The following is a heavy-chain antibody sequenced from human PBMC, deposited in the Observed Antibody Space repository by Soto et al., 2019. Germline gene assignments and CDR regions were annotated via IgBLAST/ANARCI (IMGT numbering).Heavy chain of an antibody. CDR2: ISGSGGNT. CDR3: AKGLRRLLRTQYYYGLDV. V-gene: IGHV3-23*01. CDR1: GFTFSPYA. D-gene: IGHD3-16*01. Sequence: GGSVRLSCAASGFTFSPYAMTWVHQAPGKGLEWVSSISGSGGNTNYADSVKGRFTVSRDNSKRTLSLQMNSLTEEDTAIYYCAKGLRRLLRTQYYYGLDVWGRGTTVTVSS. J-gene: IGHJ6*02.